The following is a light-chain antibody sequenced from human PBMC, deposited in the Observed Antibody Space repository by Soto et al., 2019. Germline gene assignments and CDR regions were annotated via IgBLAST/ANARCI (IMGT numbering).Light chain of an antibody. CDR1: QTISSW. CDR2: KAS. J-gene: IGKJ1*01. Sequence: DIQMTHSPSSLFASVGDGVTITCRASQTISSWLAWYQQKPGKAPKLLIYKASTLKSGVPSRFSGSGSGTEFTLTISSLQPEDFATYSCQQSYSTTWTFGQGTKVDNK. CDR3: QQSYSTTWT. V-gene: IGKV1-5*03.